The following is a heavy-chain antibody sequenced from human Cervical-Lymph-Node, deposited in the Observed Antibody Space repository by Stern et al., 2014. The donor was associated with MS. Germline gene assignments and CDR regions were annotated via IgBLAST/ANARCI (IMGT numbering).Heavy chain of an antibody. J-gene: IGHJ4*02. CDR2: IFPGGSDI. Sequence: EVQLEESGPEVKRPGESLKISCQASGYTFTSYWIGWVRQMPGKDLEWIAIIFPGGSDIRYSPSFQGQVTISADKSSSTAYLQWNNLKASDTAIYYCARQRYFDYWGQGTLVTVSS. V-gene: IGHV5-51*01. CDR1: GYTFTSYW. CDR3: ARQRYFDY.